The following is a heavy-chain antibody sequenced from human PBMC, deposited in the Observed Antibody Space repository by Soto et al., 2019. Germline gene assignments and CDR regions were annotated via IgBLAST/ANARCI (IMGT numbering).Heavy chain of an antibody. J-gene: IGHJ4*02. Sequence: GGSLRLSCVASGFMFSNYWMSWVRQAPGKGLEWVSVIYSGGSTYYADSVKGRFTISRHNSKNTLYLQMNSLRAEDTAVYYCARWDFIAAGIDYWGQGTLVTVSS. CDR3: ARWDFIAAGIDY. D-gene: IGHD6-25*01. V-gene: IGHV3-53*04. CDR2: IYSGGST. CDR1: GFMFSNYW.